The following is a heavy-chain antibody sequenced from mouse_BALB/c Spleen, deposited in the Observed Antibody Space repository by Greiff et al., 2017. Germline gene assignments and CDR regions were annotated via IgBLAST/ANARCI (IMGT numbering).Heavy chain of an antibody. CDR1: GFTFSDYY. CDR2: ISDGGSYT. CDR3: ARDQDYGSSNYAMDY. Sequence: EVKLMESGGGLVKPGGSLKLSCAASGFTFSDYYMYWVRQTPEKRLEWVATISDGGSYTYYPDSVKGRFTISRDNAKNNLYLQMSSLKSEDTAMYYCARDQDYGSSNYAMDYWGQGTSVTVSS. J-gene: IGHJ4*01. D-gene: IGHD1-1*01. V-gene: IGHV5-4*02.